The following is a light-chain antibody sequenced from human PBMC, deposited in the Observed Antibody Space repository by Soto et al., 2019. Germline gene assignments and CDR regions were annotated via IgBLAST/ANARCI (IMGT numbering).Light chain of an antibody. CDR2: KAS. CDR3: QQYSTYPWT. Sequence: DIQMTQSPSTLSASVGDRVTITCRASQTISTLLAWYQQRPGKAPNLLIYKASSLESGVPSRFSGSGSGTEFPLTISSLQPDDFATYFGQQYSTYPWTFGQGTEVEVK. J-gene: IGKJ1*01. V-gene: IGKV1-5*03. CDR1: QTISTL.